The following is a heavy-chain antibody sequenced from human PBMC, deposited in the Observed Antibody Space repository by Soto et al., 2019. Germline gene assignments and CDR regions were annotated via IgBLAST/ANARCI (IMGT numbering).Heavy chain of an antibody. CDR2: VNPIVSMS. D-gene: IGHD3-10*01. V-gene: IGHV1-69*02. Sequence: QVQLVQSGAEVKRPGSSVKVSCKASGDTFNFYSINWVRQAPGLGLEWMGRVNPIVSMSNYAQKFQGRATRTATKSPSTAYMELSSRRSEETAIYYCASSYGSGYRAFDYWGQGALVTVSS. CDR1: GDTFNFYS. CDR3: ASSYGSGYRAFDY. J-gene: IGHJ4*02.